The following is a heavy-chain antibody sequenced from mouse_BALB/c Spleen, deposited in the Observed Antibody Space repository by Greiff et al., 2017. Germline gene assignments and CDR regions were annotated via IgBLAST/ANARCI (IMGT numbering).Heavy chain of an antibody. D-gene: IGHD2-1*01. CDR1: GFTFNTYA. CDR3: VRGNGKWYFDV. V-gene: IGHV10-1*02. J-gene: IGHJ1*01. Sequence: EVHLVESGGGLVQPKGSLKLSCAASGFTFNTYAMNWVRQAPGKGLEWVARIRSKSNNYATYYADSVKDRFTISRDDSQSMLYLQMNNLKTEDTAMYYCVRGNGKWYFDVWGAGTTVTVSS. CDR2: IRSKSNNYAT.